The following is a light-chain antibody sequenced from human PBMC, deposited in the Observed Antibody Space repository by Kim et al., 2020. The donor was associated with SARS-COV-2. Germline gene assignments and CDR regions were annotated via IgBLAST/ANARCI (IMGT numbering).Light chain of an antibody. Sequence: ASVKLTCTLYSGYSHYAVAWHQQQPEKGPRYLMKLNSDGSHSKGDGIPDRFSGSSSGAERYLTISSLQSEDEADYYCQTWLTGPWVFGGGTQLTVL. V-gene: IGLV4-69*02. J-gene: IGLJ3*02. CDR2: LNSDGSH. CDR3: QTWLTGPWV. CDR1: SGYSHYA.